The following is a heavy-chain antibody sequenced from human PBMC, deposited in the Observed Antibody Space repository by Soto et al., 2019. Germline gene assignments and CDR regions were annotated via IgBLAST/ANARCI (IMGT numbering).Heavy chain of an antibody. Sequence: PGGSLRLSCAASGFTFISYGMHWVLQAPWKGLEWVGFIRSKAYGGTTEYAASVKGRFTISRDDSKSIAYLQMNSLKTEDTAVYYCTPEGIAAAGTANRMDVWGQGTTVTVSS. V-gene: IGHV3-49*04. D-gene: IGHD6-13*01. CDR2: IRSKAYGGTT. CDR1: GFTFISYG. J-gene: IGHJ6*02. CDR3: TPEGIAAAGTANRMDV.